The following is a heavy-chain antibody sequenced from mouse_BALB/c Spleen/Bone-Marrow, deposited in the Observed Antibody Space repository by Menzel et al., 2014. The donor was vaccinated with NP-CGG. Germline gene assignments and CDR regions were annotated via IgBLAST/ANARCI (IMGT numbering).Heavy chain of an antibody. Sequence: VQLQQPGAELVKPGDSIKLSCTASGFNIKDTYMHWVKQRPEQGLEWIGRIDPANGNTKYDPKFQGKATITADTSSNTAYRQLSSLTSEDTAVYYCARNGNYGAWFAYWGQGTLVTVSA. V-gene: IGHV14-3*02. D-gene: IGHD2-1*01. CDR2: IDPANGNT. CDR1: GFNIKDTY. J-gene: IGHJ3*01. CDR3: ARNGNYGAWFAY.